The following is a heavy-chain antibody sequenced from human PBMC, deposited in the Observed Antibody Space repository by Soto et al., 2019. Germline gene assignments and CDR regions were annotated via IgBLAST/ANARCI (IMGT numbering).Heavy chain of an antibody. D-gene: IGHD3-10*01. CDR1: GGTFNSYT. Sequence: QVQLVQSGPEVKKPGSSVKVSCTAYGGTFNSYTLNWVRQAPGQRPEWVGRVNPIVGMSSSASKFQGRVTMTADKSTNRAYLDLTGLKSEDTAVYYCATSYGSGSTHFDSWGQGTLVTVSS. V-gene: IGHV1-69*02. CDR2: VNPIVGMS. CDR3: ATSYGSGSTHFDS. J-gene: IGHJ4*02.